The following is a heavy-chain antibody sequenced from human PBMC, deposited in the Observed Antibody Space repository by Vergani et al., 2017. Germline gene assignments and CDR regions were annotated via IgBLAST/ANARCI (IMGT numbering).Heavy chain of an antibody. CDR2: IYSGGST. CDR3: ARLFFTAAGTYYMDV. Sequence: QVQLVESGGGVVQPGRSLRLSCAASGFTFSSYGMHWVRQAPGKGLEWVAVIYSGGSTYYADSVKGRFTISRDNSKNTLYLQMNSLRDEDTAVYYCARLFFTAAGTYYMDVWGKGTTVTVSS. J-gene: IGHJ6*03. V-gene: IGHV3-NL1*01. D-gene: IGHD6-13*01. CDR1: GFTFSSYG.